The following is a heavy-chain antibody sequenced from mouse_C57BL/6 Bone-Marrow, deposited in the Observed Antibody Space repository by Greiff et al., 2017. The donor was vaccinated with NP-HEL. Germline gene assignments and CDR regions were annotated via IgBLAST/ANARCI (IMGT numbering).Heavy chain of an antibody. V-gene: IGHV1-53*01. CDR2: INPRNGGT. D-gene: IGHD2-1*01. CDR1: GYTFTSYW. CDR3: ARNPYGNYAMDY. J-gene: IGHJ4*01. Sequence: VQLQQPGTELVKPGASVKLSCKASGYTFTSYWMHWVKQRPGQGLEWIGNINPRNGGTNYNEKFKSKATLTVDKSSSTAYMQLSSLTSEDSAVYYCARNPYGNYAMDYWGQGTSVTVSS.